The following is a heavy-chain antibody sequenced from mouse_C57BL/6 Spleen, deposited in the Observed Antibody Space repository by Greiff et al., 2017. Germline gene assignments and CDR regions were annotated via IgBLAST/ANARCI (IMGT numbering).Heavy chain of an antibody. CDR2: IWSGGST. D-gene: IGHD1-1*01. V-gene: IGHV2-2*01. CDR1: GFSLTSYG. J-gene: IGHJ2*01. CDR3: ARYYYGSSGYFGY. Sequence: QVHVKQSGPGLVQPSQSLSITCTASGFSLTSYGVHWVRQSPGKGLEWLGVIWSGGSTDYYAAFISRLSISKDNSKSQVFFKINSLQADDTAIYYCARYYYGSSGYFGYWGQGTTLTVSS.